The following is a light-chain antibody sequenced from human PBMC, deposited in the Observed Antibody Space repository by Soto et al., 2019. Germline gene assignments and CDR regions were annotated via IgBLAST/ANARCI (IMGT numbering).Light chain of an antibody. CDR3: QQRAGSST. CDR2: DAS. V-gene: IGKV3-11*01. J-gene: IGKJ5*01. CDR1: QGVRNQ. Sequence: EIVLTQSPVTLSLSPWERATLSCRASQGVRNQLAWYQQKPGQAPRLLIYDASSRVTGIPPRFSGSGSGTDFTLTLSSLEPEDFAVYYCQQRAGSSTFGQGTRLEIK.